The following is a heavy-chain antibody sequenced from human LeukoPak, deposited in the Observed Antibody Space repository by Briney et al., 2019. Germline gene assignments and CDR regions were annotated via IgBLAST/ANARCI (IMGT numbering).Heavy chain of an antibody. CDR1: GYSFTSYW. V-gene: IGHV5-51*01. Sequence: GESLKISCKGSGYSFTSYWIGWVRQMPGKGLEWMGIISPGDSDTRYSPSFQGQVTISADKSISTAYLQWSSLKASDTAMYYCARGWWGIAAAGTRGPFDYWGQGTLVTVSS. CDR3: ARGWWGIAAAGTRGPFDY. D-gene: IGHD6-13*01. CDR2: ISPGDSDT. J-gene: IGHJ4*02.